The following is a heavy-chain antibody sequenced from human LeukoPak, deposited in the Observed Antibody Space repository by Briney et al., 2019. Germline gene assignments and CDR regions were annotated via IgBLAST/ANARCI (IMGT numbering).Heavy chain of an antibody. J-gene: IGHJ1*01. D-gene: IGHD1-26*01. CDR2: INPDNGVT. V-gene: IGHV1-2*02. CDR1: GYTFTNFY. CDR3: ARDPGVGTTPTEYFQH. Sequence: ASVKVSCKASGYTFTNFYIHWMRQAPGQGLEWMGWINPDNGVTDYAQKFQGRVTMTRDTSISAVYVELSRLRSDDTAVYSCARDPGVGTTPTEYFQHWGQGTLVTVSS.